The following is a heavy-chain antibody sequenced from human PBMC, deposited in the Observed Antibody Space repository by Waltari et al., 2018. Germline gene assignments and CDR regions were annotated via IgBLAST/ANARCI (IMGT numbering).Heavy chain of an antibody. Sequence: QLQLQESGPGLVKPSETLSLTCTVSGGSISRSSYYWGWLRQPPGKGLEWIGSIYYSVSTYYNTSLKSRVTISVDTSKNQFSLKLSSVTAADTAVYYCARLDYDSSGYYVGVFDYWGQGTLVTVSS. J-gene: IGHJ4*02. CDR2: IYYSVST. CDR3: ARLDYDSSGYYVGVFDY. D-gene: IGHD3-22*01. V-gene: IGHV4-39*01. CDR1: GGSISRSSYY.